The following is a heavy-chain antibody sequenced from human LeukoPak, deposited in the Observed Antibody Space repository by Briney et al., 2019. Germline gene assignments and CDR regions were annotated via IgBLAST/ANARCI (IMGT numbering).Heavy chain of an antibody. V-gene: IGHV3-30*19. D-gene: IGHD3-22*01. CDR2: ISYDGSNK. CDR3: ARAPDSSGYYQDY. CDR1: GFTFSSYG. J-gene: IGHJ4*02. Sequence: GGSLRLSCAASGFTFSSYGMHWVRQAPGKGLEWVAVISYDGSNKYYADSVKGRFTISRDNSKSTLYLQMNSLRAEDTAVYYCARAPDSSGYYQDYWGQGTLVTVSS.